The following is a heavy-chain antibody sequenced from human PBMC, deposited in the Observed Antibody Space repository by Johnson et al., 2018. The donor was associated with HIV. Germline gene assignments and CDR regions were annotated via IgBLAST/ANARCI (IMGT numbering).Heavy chain of an antibody. Sequence: VQLVESGGGLVQPGGSLRLSCVASGFTVSSNYMNWVRQAPGKGLEWVSVIYSGGSTYYADSVKGRFTISRDNSKNTLYFQMNSLRAEDTAVYYCARAPSVGADDAFDIWGQGTMVTVSS. CDR3: ARAPSVGADDAFDI. V-gene: IGHV3-66*01. J-gene: IGHJ3*02. CDR1: GFTVSSNY. CDR2: IYSGGST. D-gene: IGHD1-26*01.